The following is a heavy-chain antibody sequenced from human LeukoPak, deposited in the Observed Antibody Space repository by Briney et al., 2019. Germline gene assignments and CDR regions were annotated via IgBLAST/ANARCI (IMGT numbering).Heavy chain of an antibody. D-gene: IGHD6-19*01. CDR2: ISGSGGST. Sequence: GGSLRLSCAASGFTFSSHAISWVRQAPGKGLEWVSGISGSGGSTYYADSVKGRFTISRDNSKNTLYLQMNSLTVEDTAVYYCAKSRRSGWSSFDYWGQGTLVAVSS. CDR3: AKSRRSGWSSFDY. CDR1: GFTFSSHA. V-gene: IGHV3-23*01. J-gene: IGHJ4*02.